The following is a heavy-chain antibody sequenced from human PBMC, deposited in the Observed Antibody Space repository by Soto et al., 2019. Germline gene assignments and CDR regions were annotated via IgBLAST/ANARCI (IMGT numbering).Heavy chain of an antibody. CDR2: ISGSGFRK. V-gene: IGHV3-23*01. Sequence: LRLSCAASGFIFENFGMSWVRQAPGKGLEWISSISGSGFRKYYADSVKGRFTISRDNSKSTVYLELNNLGAEDTAVYHCAKNQGVELVPLATVDWFDPWGQGSVVTVSS. CDR3: AKNQGVELVPLATVDWFDP. J-gene: IGHJ5*02. CDR1: GFIFENFG. D-gene: IGHD1-26*01.